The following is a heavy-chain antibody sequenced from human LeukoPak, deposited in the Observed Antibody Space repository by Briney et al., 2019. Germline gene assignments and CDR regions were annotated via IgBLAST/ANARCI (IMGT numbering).Heavy chain of an antibody. J-gene: IGHJ5*02. Sequence: ASVKASCKASGYTFTSYDINWVRQATGQGLEWMGWVNPNSGNTGYAQKFQGRVTMTRNTSISTAYMELSSLRSEVTAVYYCARDRKGSGNRKLGNRFDPWGQGTLVTVSS. CDR2: VNPNSGNT. CDR1: GYTFTSYD. V-gene: IGHV1-8*01. CDR3: ARDRKGSGNRKLGNRFDP. D-gene: IGHD3-10*01.